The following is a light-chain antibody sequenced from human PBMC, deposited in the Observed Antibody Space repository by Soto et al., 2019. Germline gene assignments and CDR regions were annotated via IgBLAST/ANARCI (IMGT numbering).Light chain of an antibody. CDR2: GAS. CDR1: QSVSSSY. V-gene: IGKV3-20*01. CDR3: QQYGSSPYT. J-gene: IGKJ2*01. Sequence: EIVLTQSPGTLSLSPGERATLSCRASQSVSSSYLAWYQQKFGQAPRLLIYGASSRATGIPDRFSGSGSETDVALTISRLEPGDFAVYYCQQYGSSPYTFGQGSKLEIK.